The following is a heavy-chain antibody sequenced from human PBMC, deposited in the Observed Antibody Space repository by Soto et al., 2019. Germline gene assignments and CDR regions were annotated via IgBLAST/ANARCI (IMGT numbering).Heavy chain of an antibody. D-gene: IGHD3-22*01. CDR3: ARDGSGYRSRASPMDV. J-gene: IGHJ6*02. CDR1: GDTFSSYA. CDR2: IIPIFGTA. V-gene: IGHV1-69*01. Sequence: QVQLVRSGAEVKKPGSSVMVSCKASGDTFSSYAISWVRQAPGQGLEWMGGIIPIFGTANYAQKFQGRVTITADESTSTAYMEFSSLRSEDTAVYYCARDGSGYRSRASPMDVWGPGTTVTVSS.